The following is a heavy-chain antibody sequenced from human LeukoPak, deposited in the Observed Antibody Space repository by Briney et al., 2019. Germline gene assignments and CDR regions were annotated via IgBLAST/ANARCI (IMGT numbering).Heavy chain of an antibody. CDR3: ARDSLRELLYMDV. D-gene: IGHD1-26*01. CDR2: ISSSSSYI. V-gene: IGHV3-21*01. CDR1: GFTFSSYS. Sequence: PGGSLRLSCAASGFTFSSYSMNWVRQAPGKGLEWVSSISSSSSYIYYADSVKGRFTISRDNSKNTLYLQMNSLRAEDTAVYYCARDSLRELLYMDVWGKGTTVTVSS. J-gene: IGHJ6*03.